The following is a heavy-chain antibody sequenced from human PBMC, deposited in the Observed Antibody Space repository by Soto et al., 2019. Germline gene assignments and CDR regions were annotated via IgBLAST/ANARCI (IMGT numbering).Heavy chain of an antibody. V-gene: IGHV4-39*01. D-gene: IGHD3-3*01. CDR3: VRHNLNRFLERTGYFDY. Sequence: QLQLQESGPGLVKPSETLSLTCTVSGGSISSSSYYWGWIRQPPGKGLEWIGSIYYSGSTYYNPSLKSRVTISVDTSKNQFSLKLSSVTAADTAVYYCVRHNLNRFLERTGYFDYWGQGTLVTVSS. CDR1: GGSISSSSYY. J-gene: IGHJ4*02. CDR2: IYYSGST.